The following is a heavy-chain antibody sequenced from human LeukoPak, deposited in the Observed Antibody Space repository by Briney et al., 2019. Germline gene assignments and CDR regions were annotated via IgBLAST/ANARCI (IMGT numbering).Heavy chain of an antibody. CDR2: ISSSSSYI. CDR1: GFTFSSYS. V-gene: IGHV3-21*01. J-gene: IGHJ4*02. CDR3: ARDAPDGGYYPHFDY. Sequence: GGSLRLSCAASGFTFSSYSMNWVRQAPGKGLEWVSSISSSSSYIYYADSVKGRFTISRDNAKNSLYLQMNSLRAEDTAVYYCARDAPDGGYYPHFDYWGQGTLVAVSS. D-gene: IGHD3-3*01.